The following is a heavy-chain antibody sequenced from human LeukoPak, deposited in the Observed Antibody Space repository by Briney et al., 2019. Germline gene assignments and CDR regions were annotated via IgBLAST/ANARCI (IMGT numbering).Heavy chain of an antibody. Sequence: GGSLRLSCAASGFTFSSYSMNWVRQAPGKGLEWVSYISSSSTIYYADSVKGRFTISRDNAKNSLYLQMNSLRAEDTAVYYCAREGIPAFWYDSSGYYFDYWGQGTLVTVSS. J-gene: IGHJ4*02. CDR3: AREGIPAFWYDSSGYYFDY. CDR2: ISSSSTI. D-gene: IGHD3-22*01. V-gene: IGHV3-48*04. CDR1: GFTFSSYS.